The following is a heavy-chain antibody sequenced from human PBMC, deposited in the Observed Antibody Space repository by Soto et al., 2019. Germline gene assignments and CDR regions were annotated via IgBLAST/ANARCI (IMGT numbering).Heavy chain of an antibody. CDR2: ISYDGSNK. D-gene: IGHD2-2*01. J-gene: IGHJ5*02. Sequence: QVRLVESGGGVVQPGRSLRLSCAASGFTFSSYAMHWVRQAPGKGLEWVAVISYDGSNKYYADSVKGRFTISRDNYKNTLYLQMNSLRAEDTAVYYCARGGPRYCSSTSCPLGDWFDPWGQGTLVTVSS. V-gene: IGHV3-30-3*01. CDR1: GFTFSSYA. CDR3: ARGGPRYCSSTSCPLGDWFDP.